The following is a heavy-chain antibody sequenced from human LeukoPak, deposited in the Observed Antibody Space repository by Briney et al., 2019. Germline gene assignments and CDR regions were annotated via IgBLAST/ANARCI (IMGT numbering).Heavy chain of an antibody. Sequence: GGSLRLSCAASGFTFSSYAMHWVRQAPGKGLEYVSSISINGDKTYYAESVKGRFTISRDNSKNTLYLQLSSLRVEDTAVYYCIKDRIGTWSFDHWGQGTLLTVSS. CDR3: IKDRIGTWSFDH. CDR2: ISINGDKT. CDR1: GFTFSSYA. D-gene: IGHD1-26*01. J-gene: IGHJ4*02. V-gene: IGHV3-64D*06.